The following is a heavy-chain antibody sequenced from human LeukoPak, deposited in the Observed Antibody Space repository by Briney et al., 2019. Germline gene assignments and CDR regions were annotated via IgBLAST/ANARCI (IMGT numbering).Heavy chain of an antibody. Sequence: SETLSLTCAVYGGSFSGYYWSWIRQPPGKGLEWIGEINHSGSTNYNPSLTSRVTISVDTSKNQFSLKLSSVTAADTAVYYCARGMGYCSGGSCRQDQFDYWGQGTLVTVSS. J-gene: IGHJ4*02. CDR2: INHSGST. CDR1: GGSFSGYY. CDR3: ARGMGYCSGGSCRQDQFDY. V-gene: IGHV4-34*01. D-gene: IGHD2-15*01.